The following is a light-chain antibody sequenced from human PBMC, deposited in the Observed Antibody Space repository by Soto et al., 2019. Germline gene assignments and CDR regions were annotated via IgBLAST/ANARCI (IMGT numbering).Light chain of an antibody. CDR1: SAHSRYA. Sequence: QPVLTQSPSASASLGASVKLTCTLSSAHSRYAIAWHQQQPDKGPRFLMKLNNDGSHTKGDGIPDRFSGSSSWAERYLTXXXXXXXXXADXYCQTXATXLRVXG. V-gene: IGLV4-69*01. CDR2: LNNDGSH. CDR3: QTXATXLRV. J-gene: IGLJ3*02.